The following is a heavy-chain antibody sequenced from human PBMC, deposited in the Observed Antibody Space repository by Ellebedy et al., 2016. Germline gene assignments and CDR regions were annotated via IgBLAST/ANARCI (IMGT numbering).Heavy chain of an antibody. V-gene: IGHV3-21*01. D-gene: IGHD2-15*01. J-gene: IGHJ4*02. CDR1: GFTFSVAG. CDR3: ARDGSKWSSDY. Sequence: GGSLRLXCAASGFTFSVAGMTWVRQAPGKGLEWVATIVFSGTATYYSDSVKGRFIISRDNAKNSLFLQMNSLRVEDTAVYYCARDGSKWSSDYWGQGTLVTVSS. CDR2: IVFSGTAT.